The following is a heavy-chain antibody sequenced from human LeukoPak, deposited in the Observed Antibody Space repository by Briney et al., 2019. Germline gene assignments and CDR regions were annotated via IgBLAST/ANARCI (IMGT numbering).Heavy chain of an antibody. Sequence: SETLSLTCPVSGGSISSYYWSWIRQPPGKGLEWIGYIYYSGSTNYNPSLKSRVTISVDTSKNQFSLKLSSVTAADTAVNYCARMAADGTDYWGQGTLVTVSS. CDR1: GGSISSYY. CDR3: ARMAADGTDY. D-gene: IGHD6-13*01. J-gene: IGHJ4*02. CDR2: IYYSGST. V-gene: IGHV4-59*01.